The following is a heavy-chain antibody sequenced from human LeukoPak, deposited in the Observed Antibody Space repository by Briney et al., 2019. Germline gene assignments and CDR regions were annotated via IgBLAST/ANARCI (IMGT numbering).Heavy chain of an antibody. V-gene: IGHV3-23*01. J-gene: IGHJ6*02. D-gene: IGHD3-16*01. Sequence: GGSLRLSCVGSGFTSVAYALTWARQAPGKGLEWVSGISGGGVTTYYADSVKGRFTISRDSSKNTLYLQMNSLRADDTAIYYCARNQQLGGHSYYYYGMDVWGQGTTVTVSS. CDR3: ARNQQLGGHSYYYYGMDV. CDR2: ISGGGVTT. CDR1: GFTSVAYA.